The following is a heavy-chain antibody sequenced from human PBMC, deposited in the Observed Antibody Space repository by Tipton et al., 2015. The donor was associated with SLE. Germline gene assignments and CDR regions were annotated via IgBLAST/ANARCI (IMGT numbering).Heavy chain of an antibody. CDR2: IFHSGST. CDR1: GGSISSSIW. CDR3: ASPYYYGSRSFDP. D-gene: IGHD3-10*01. J-gene: IGHJ5*02. Sequence: TLSLTCTVSGGSISSSIWWTWVRQPPGKGLEWIGEIFHSGSTNYNPSLRGRVTMSLDKSKNQFSLKLSSATAADTAVHYCASPYYYGSRSFDPWGQGTLVTVSA. V-gene: IGHV4-4*02.